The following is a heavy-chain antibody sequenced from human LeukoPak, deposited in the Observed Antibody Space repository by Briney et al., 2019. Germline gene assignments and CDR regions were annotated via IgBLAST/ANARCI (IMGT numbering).Heavy chain of an antibody. J-gene: IGHJ4*02. CDR1: GFTFDEYA. D-gene: IGHD2-2*02. V-gene: IGHV3-21*01. Sequence: GGSLRLSCAASGFTFDEYAMHWVRQAPGKGLEWVSSISSSSSYIYYADSVKGRFTISRDNAKNSLYLQMNSLRAEDTAVYYCARLGYCSSTSCYTTTGAIAAAADSWGQGTLVTVSS. CDR3: ARLGYCSSTSCYTTTGAIAAAADS. CDR2: ISSSSSYI.